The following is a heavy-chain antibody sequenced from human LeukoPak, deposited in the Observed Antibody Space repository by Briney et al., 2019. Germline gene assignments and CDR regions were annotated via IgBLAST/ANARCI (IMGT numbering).Heavy chain of an antibody. CDR2: IYPLDSDI. CDR3: ATPLTTPGGFDY. CDR1: GYSFTTYW. V-gene: IGHV5-51*01. D-gene: IGHD4-11*01. J-gene: IGHJ4*02. Sequence: GESLKISCKGSGYSFTTYWIGWVRQMPGKGLEWMGIIYPLDSDIRYSPSFQGQVTISAAKSITTAYLQWSSLQATDTAMYYCATPLTTPGGFDYWGQGTLVTVSS.